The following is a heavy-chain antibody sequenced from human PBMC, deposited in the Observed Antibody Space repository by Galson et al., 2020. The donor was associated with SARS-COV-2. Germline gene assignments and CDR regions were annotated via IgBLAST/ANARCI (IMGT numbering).Heavy chain of an antibody. CDR3: ARYWVYDSSGYHKGEAFDI. J-gene: IGHJ3*02. V-gene: IGHV7-4-1*02. D-gene: IGHD3-22*01. CDR1: GYTFTSYA. Sequence: ASVKVSCKASGYTFTSYAMNWVRQAPGQGLEWMGWINTNTGNPTYAQGFTGRFFFSLDTSVSTAYLQISSLKAEDTAVYYCARYWVYDSSGYHKGEAFDIWGQGTMVTVSS. CDR2: INTNTGNP.